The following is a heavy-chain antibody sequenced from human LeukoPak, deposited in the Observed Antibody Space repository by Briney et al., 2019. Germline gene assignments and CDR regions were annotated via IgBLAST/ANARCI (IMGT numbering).Heavy chain of an antibody. CDR1: GFTFNNSG. J-gene: IGHJ4*02. CDR2: ITHGGST. Sequence: PGGSLRLPCAASGFTFNNSGLNWVHQAPGKGLEGVSAITHGGSTYYADSVKEQFTLSSNRSKKAPYLQMTNLRTEDTATYYLMNRFSALSVLTRDRGQGNLVTVPS. D-gene: IGHD3-16*02. V-gene: IGHV3-23*01. CDR3: MNRFSALSVLTRD.